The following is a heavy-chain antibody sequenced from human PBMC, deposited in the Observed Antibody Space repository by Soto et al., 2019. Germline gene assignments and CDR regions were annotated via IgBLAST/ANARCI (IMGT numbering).Heavy chain of an antibody. CDR3: ARENGDYSHDY. Sequence: QVQLVESGGGVVQPGGSLRLSCAASGFTFSNSVMHWVRQAPGKGLEWVAAMWYDGTNKNYVDSVKGRFSISRDNSKNTLYLHMNSLRAEDTAVYYCARENGDYSHDYWCQGTLVTVSS. D-gene: IGHD4-17*01. CDR1: GFTFSNSV. CDR2: MWYDGTNK. V-gene: IGHV3-33*01. J-gene: IGHJ4*02.